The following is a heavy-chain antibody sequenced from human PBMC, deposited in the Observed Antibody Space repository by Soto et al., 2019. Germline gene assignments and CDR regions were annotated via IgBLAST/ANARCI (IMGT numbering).Heavy chain of an antibody. CDR2: IIPIFGTA. Sequence: QVQLVQSGAEVKNPGSSVKVSCKASGGTFSSYAISWVRQAPGPGLEWIGGIIPIFGTAANAQKIQGRVTITADESTSTAYMALSSLRYEDRAVDYCARELLRGYSYGYYGMDVWGQGTTVTVSS. J-gene: IGHJ6*02. D-gene: IGHD5-18*01. CDR3: ARELLRGYSYGYYGMDV. V-gene: IGHV1-69*12. CDR1: GGTFSSYA.